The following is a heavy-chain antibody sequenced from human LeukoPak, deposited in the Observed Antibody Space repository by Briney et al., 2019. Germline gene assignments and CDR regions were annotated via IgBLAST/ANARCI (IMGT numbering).Heavy chain of an antibody. V-gene: IGHV3-64*01. CDR2: ISGNGANT. Sequence: GGSLRLSCEGSGFTFRSHVMHWVRQAPGKGLEYVSAISGNGANTNYANSVKGRFTISRDNSKNTLYLQMGSLRAEDMAVYYCARGPIFCTNGVCPYFDCWGQGTLVTVSS. D-gene: IGHD2-8*01. CDR3: ARGPIFCTNGVCPYFDC. J-gene: IGHJ4*02. CDR1: GFTFRSHV.